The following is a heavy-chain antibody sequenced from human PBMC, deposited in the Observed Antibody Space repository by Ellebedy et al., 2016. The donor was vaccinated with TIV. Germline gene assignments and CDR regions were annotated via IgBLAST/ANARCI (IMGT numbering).Heavy chain of an antibody. J-gene: IGHJ6*02. CDR1: GASITSGAYY. CDR2: IFHSGAT. Sequence: MPSETLSLTCSVSGASITSGAYYWTWVRQHPGKGLEWLGYIFHSGATYYNPSLKSPVNISIDTSKSQFSLRLTSVTAADTAVYYCARSHITMIRGVIRRFYGMDVWGRGTAVTVSS. CDR3: ARSHITMIRGVIRRFYGMDV. D-gene: IGHD3-10*01. V-gene: IGHV4-31*01.